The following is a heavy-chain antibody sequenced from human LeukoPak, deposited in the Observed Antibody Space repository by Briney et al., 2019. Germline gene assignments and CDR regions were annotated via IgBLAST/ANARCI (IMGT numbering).Heavy chain of an antibody. V-gene: IGHV4-59*12. D-gene: IGHD3-10*01. J-gene: IGHJ6*03. CDR2: IYYSGST. CDR3: ARVSYGSGSYYNWKNYMDV. CDR1: GGSISSYY. Sequence: SETLSLTCTVSGGSISSYYWSWIRQPPGKGLEWIGYIYYSGSTNYNPSLKSRVTISVDTSKNQFSLKLSSVTAADTAVYYCARVSYGSGSYYNWKNYMDVWGKGTTVTVSS.